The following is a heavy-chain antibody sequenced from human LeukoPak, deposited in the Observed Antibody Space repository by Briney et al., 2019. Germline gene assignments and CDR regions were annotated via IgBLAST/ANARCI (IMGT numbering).Heavy chain of an antibody. CDR1: GGSFSGYY. V-gene: IGHV4-34*01. CDR2: INHSGST. CDR3: ARGFRYSSGPSGY. D-gene: IGHD6-19*01. J-gene: IGHJ4*02. Sequence: SETLSLTCAVYGGSFSGYYWSWIRQPPGKGLEWIGEINHSGSTNYNPSLKSRVTISVDTSKNQFSLKLSSVTAADTAVYYCARGFRYSSGPSGYWGQGTLITVSS.